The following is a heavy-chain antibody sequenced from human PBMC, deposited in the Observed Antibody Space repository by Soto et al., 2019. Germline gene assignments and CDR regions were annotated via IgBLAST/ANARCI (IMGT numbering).Heavy chain of an antibody. V-gene: IGHV3-23*01. Sequence: DVQLWESGGGLVQPGGSLRLSCAASGFSFGSYDLSWVRQAPGKGLEWVSTISGSDGKTFYADSVKGRFSISRDTSQNTFYLQMNSLRADDTAIYYCARWSYLDYWGQGTRFTVSS. D-gene: IGHD3-3*01. CDR1: GFSFGSYD. CDR3: ARWSYLDY. J-gene: IGHJ4*02. CDR2: ISGSDGKT.